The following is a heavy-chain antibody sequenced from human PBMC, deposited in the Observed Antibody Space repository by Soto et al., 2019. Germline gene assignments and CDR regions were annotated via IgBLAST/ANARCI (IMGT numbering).Heavy chain of an antibody. J-gene: IGHJ5*02. CDR3: ARDRRYNWNYGWFDP. V-gene: IGHV1-18*01. CDR1: GYTFTSYG. D-gene: IGHD1-7*01. CDR2: ISPYNGNT. Sequence: QVQLVQSGAEVKKPGASVKVSCKASGYTFTSYGISWVRQAPGQGLEWMGRISPYNGNTNYAQNLQGRVTMTTDTSTSTAYMELRSLRSDDTAVYYCARDRRYNWNYGWFDPWGPGTLVTVSS.